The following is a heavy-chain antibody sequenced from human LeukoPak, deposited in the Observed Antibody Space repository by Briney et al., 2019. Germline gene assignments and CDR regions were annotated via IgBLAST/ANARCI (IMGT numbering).Heavy chain of an antibody. D-gene: IGHD3-22*01. CDR3: ARAGYYDSSGYYPHDAFDI. J-gene: IGHJ3*02. CDR2: INHSGST. V-gene: IGHV4-34*01. Sequence: SETLSLTCAVYGGSSSGYYWSWLRQPPGKGLEWIGEINHSGSTNYNPSLKSRVTISVDTSKNQFSLKLSSVTAADTAVYYCARAGYYDSSGYYPHDAFDIWGQGTMVTVSS. CDR1: GGSSSGYY.